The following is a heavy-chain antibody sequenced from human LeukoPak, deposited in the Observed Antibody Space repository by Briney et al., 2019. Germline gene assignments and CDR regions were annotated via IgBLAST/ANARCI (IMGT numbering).Heavy chain of an antibody. CDR3: ARDPHYYGSGSENWFDP. J-gene: IGHJ5*02. CDR1: GFTFSSYA. CDR2: ISYDGSNK. V-gene: IGHV3-30*04. Sequence: GGSLRLSCAASGFTFSSYAMHWVRQAPGKGLEWVAVISYDGSNKYYADSVKGRFTISRDNSKNTLYLQMNSLRAEDTAVYYCARDPHYYGSGSENWFDPWGQGTLVTVSS. D-gene: IGHD3-10*01.